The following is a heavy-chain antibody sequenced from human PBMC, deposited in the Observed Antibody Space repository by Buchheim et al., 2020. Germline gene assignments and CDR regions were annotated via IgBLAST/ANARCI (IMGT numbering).Heavy chain of an antibody. D-gene: IGHD3-9*01. CDR2: MNPNSGNT. CDR1: GYTFTSYD. Sequence: QVQLVQSGAEVKKPGASVKVSCKASGYTFTSYDINWVRQAPGQGLEWMGWMNPNSGNTGYAQKFQGRVTMTRNTSITTAYMELSILRSEDTAVYYCARGGPAGIRYFDWLDYYYGMDVWGQGTT. J-gene: IGHJ6*02. CDR3: ARGGPAGIRYFDWLDYYYGMDV. V-gene: IGHV1-8*01.